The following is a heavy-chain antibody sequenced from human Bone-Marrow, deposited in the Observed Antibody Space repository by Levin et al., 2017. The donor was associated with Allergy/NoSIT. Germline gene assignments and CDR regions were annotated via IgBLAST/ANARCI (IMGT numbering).Heavy chain of an antibody. Sequence: PSETLSLTCSVSGGSISSGGYYWGWVRQLPEKGLEWIGHSYHSGNSHYSPSLKSRVTISVDSSQNQFSLKLTSVSGADTAVYYCVRVDGKPPLFDLWGHGTLVTVSS. J-gene: IGHJ4*01. CDR3: VRVDGKPPLFDL. D-gene: IGHD3-9*01. CDR2: SYHSGNS. CDR1: GGSISSGGYY. V-gene: IGHV4-31*03.